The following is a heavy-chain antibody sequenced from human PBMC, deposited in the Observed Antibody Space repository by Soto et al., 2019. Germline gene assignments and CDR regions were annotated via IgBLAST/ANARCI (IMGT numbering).Heavy chain of an antibody. CDR1: GFTFSSYG. D-gene: IGHD4-17*01. J-gene: IGHJ4*02. CDR3: AKIDGADYCANWFDY. V-gene: IGHV3-30*18. CDR2: ISYDGSNK. Sequence: QVQLVESGGGVVQPGRSLRLSCAASGFTFSSYGMHWVRQAPGKGLEWLAVISYDGSNKYYADSVKGRFTISRDNSKNTRSLQMNRLGAEDTAVYYCAKIDGADYCANWFDYWGQGTLLTVSS.